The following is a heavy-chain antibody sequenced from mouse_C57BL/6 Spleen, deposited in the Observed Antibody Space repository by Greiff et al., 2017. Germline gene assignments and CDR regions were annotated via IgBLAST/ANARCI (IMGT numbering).Heavy chain of an antibody. J-gene: IGHJ3*01. V-gene: IGHV1-85*01. Sequence: VQRVESGPELVKPGASVKLSCKASGYTFTSYDINWVKQRPGQGLEWIGWIYPRDGSTKYNEKFKGKATLTVDTSSSTAYMELHSLTSEDSAVYFCAGGAWFAYWGQGTLVTVSA. CDR3: AGGAWFAY. CDR1: GYTFTSYD. CDR2: IYPRDGST.